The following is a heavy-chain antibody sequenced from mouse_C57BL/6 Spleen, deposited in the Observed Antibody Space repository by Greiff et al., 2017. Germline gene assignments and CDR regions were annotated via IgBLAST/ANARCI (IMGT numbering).Heavy chain of an antibody. Sequence: EVNLVESGGDLVKPGGSLKLSCAASGFTFSSYGMSWVRQTPDKRLEWVATISSGGSYTYYPDSVKGRFTISRDNAKNTLYLQMSSLKSEDTAMYYCARHNYDCFDYWGQGTTLTVSS. V-gene: IGHV5-6*01. CDR1: GFTFSSYG. J-gene: IGHJ2*01. CDR3: ARHNYDCFDY. D-gene: IGHD2-4*01. CDR2: ISSGGSYT.